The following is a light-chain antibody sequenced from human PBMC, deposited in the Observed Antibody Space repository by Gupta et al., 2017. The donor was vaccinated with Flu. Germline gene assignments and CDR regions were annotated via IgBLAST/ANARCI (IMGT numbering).Light chain of an antibody. CDR2: QDS. J-gene: IGLJ3*02. V-gene: IGLV3-1*01. Sequence: SPGQTASITCSGDKLGDKYACWYQQKPGQSPVLVIYQDSKRPSGIPERFSGSNSGNTAALTISGTQAMDEADYYCQAWDSSTAVFGGGTKLTVL. CDR1: KLGDKY. CDR3: QAWDSSTAV.